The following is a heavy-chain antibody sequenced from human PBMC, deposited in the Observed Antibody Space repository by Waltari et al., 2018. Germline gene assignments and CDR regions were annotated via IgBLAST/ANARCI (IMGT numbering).Heavy chain of an antibody. Sequence: QLQLQESGPGLVKPSETLSLTCTVSGGSISSSHFYWGWIRQSPGKGLEWIGSIYYSGRTDYNPTLESQVTISGDTSKNQFSLKLSSVTAADTAVYYCARHWKKSGYRFDPWGQGTLVTVSS. J-gene: IGHJ5*02. CDR1: GGSISSSHFY. D-gene: IGHD5-12*01. CDR2: IYYSGRT. V-gene: IGHV4-39*01. CDR3: ARHWKKSGYRFDP.